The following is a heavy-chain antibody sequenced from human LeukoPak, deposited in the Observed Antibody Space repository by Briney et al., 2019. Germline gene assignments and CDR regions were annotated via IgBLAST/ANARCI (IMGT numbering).Heavy chain of an antibody. CDR3: ARDCSGGSCYYLPGAFDI. CDR1: GFTVSSNY. J-gene: IGHJ3*02. CDR2: IYSGGST. D-gene: IGHD2-15*01. Sequence: GGSLRLSCAASGFTVSSNYMSWVRQAPGKGLEWVSVIYSGGSTYYADSVKGRFTISRDNPKNTLYLQMNSLRAEDTAVYYCARDCSGGSCYYLPGAFDIWGQGTMVTVSS. V-gene: IGHV3-53*01.